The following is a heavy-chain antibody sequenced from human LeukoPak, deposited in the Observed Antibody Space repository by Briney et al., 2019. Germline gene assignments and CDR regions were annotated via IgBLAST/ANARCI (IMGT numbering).Heavy chain of an antibody. J-gene: IGHJ6*02. V-gene: IGHV3-15*01. CDR1: GFTFSNAW. Sequence: PGGSLRLSCAASGFTFSNAWMSWVRQAPGNGLEWVGRIKSKTDGGTTDYAAPVKGRFTISRDDSKNTLYLKMNSLKTEDTAVYYCLYGDYDYYYYGMDVWGQGTTVTVSS. D-gene: IGHD4-17*01. CDR3: LYGDYDYYYYGMDV. CDR2: IKSKTDGGTT.